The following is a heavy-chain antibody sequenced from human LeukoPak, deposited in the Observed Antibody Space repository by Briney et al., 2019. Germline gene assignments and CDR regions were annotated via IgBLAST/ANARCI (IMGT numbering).Heavy chain of an antibody. Sequence: PGGSLRLSCAASGFTFSSYAMSWVRQAPGKGLEWVSAISGSGGSTYYADSVKGRFTISRDNSKNTLYLQMNSLRAEDTAVYYCAKAPRITIFGVVINFDYWGQGTLVTVSS. J-gene: IGHJ4*02. CDR1: GFTFSSYA. D-gene: IGHD3-3*01. CDR2: ISGSGGST. CDR3: AKAPRITIFGVVINFDY. V-gene: IGHV3-23*01.